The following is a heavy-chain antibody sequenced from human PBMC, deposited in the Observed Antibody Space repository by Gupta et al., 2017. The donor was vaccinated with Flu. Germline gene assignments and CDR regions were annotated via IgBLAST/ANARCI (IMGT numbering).Heavy chain of an antibody. CDR2: INPSGFNT. CDR3: ARDRGPSSSWYNPDY. CDR1: GYSLTSYY. J-gene: IGHJ4*02. D-gene: IGHD6-13*01. Sequence: QVPLVQSGAEVKKPGASVKVSCKTSGYSLTSYYIHWVRQAPGQGRKWMGIINPSGFNTNYAKKFQGRVTMTRDTSTSTVYMELSSLSSEDKALYYCARDRGPSSSWYNPDYCGQGALVTVSS. V-gene: IGHV1-46*01.